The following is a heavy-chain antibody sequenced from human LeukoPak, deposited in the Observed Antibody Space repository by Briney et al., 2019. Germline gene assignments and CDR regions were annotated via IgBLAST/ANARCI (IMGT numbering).Heavy chain of an antibody. V-gene: IGHV4-4*02. D-gene: IGHD6-13*01. CDR3: ARKRAAAGLGVDY. J-gene: IGHJ4*02. Sequence: SETLSLTCAVSGGSISSSNWWSWVRQPPGKGLEWIGYIYYSGSTNYNPSLKSRVTISVDTSKNQFSLELSSVTAADTAVYYCARKRAAAGLGVDYWGQGTLVTVSS. CDR2: IYYSGST. CDR1: GGSISSSNW.